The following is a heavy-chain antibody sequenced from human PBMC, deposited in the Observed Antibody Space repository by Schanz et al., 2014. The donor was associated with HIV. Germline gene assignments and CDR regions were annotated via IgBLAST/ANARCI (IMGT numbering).Heavy chain of an antibody. CDR2: ISSSGNTI. J-gene: IGHJ6*02. Sequence: QVQLVESGGGLVKSGGSLRLSCAASGITFSDYYMSWIRQAPGKGLEWVAYISSSGNTINYADSVKGRFTISRDNAKNSLYLQMNSLRAEDTAVYYCAKVARWDYYGMDVWGQGTTVTVSS. CDR3: AKVARWDYYGMDV. CDR1: GITFSDYY. V-gene: IGHV3-11*01.